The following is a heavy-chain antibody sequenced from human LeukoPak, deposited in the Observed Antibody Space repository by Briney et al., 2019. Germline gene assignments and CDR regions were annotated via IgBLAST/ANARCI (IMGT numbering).Heavy chain of an antibody. V-gene: IGHV3-33*01. Sequence: HSGGSLRLSCVASGFTFSTYGMHWVRQAPGKGLEWVAVIWYDGSNKYYADSVKGRFTISRDNSKNTLYLQMNSLRVEDMAVYYCARDPFGQSYGNLFDSWGQGTLVTVAS. CDR3: ARDPFGQSYGNLFDS. CDR2: IWYDGSNK. J-gene: IGHJ4*02. CDR1: GFTFSTYG. D-gene: IGHD3-10*01.